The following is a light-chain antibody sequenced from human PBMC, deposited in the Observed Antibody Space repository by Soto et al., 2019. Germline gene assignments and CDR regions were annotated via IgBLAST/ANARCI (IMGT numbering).Light chain of an antibody. CDR2: GAS. CDR3: LQYVSSPRT. CDR1: QSISSSS. Sequence: EIVLTQSPDTLSLSPGERATLSCRASQSISSSSLAWYQQKPGQAPRLVIYGASSRATGIPDRFSGSGSGTDFTLIISRLDPEDFAVYYCLQYVSSPRTFGQGTKVEI. V-gene: IGKV3-20*01. J-gene: IGKJ1*01.